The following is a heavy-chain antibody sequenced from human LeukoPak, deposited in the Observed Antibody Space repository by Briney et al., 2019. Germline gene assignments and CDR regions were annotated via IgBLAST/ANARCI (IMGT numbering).Heavy chain of an antibody. V-gene: IGHV1-18*01. Sequence: ASVKVSCKASGYTFTNYGIHWVRQAPGQGLEWMGWISAYNGNTNYAQKLQGRVTMTTDTSTSTAYMELRSLRSDDTAVYYCARVSEQWLVQGYYYYMDVWGKGTTVTISS. D-gene: IGHD6-19*01. CDR3: ARVSEQWLVQGYYYYMDV. J-gene: IGHJ6*03. CDR2: ISAYNGNT. CDR1: GYTFTNYG.